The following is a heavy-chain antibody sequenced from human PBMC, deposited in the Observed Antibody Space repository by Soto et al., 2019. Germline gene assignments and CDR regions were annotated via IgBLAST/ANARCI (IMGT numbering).Heavy chain of an antibody. CDR1: GFTFSSYA. J-gene: IGHJ4*02. V-gene: IGHV3-23*01. CDR2: ISGSGGST. D-gene: IGHD5-12*01. CDR3: ATPGAWLRSPPDY. Sequence: EVQLLESGGGLVQPGGSLRLSCAASGFTFSSYAMSWVRQAPGKGLEWVSAISGSGGSTYYADSVKGRFTISRDNSKNTLYLQMNSLRAEDTAVYYCATPGAWLRSPPDYWSQGTLVTVSS.